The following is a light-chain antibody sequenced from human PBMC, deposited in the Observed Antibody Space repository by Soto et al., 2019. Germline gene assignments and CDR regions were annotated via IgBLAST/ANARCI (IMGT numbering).Light chain of an antibody. Sequence: QSALTQPASVSGSPGQSITISCTGTSRDVDAYNYVSWYQQYPGKAPKLMIYDVSNRPSGVSNSFSGSKSGNTASLTISGLQAEDEADYYCGSYTTSSNYVFGTGTKVTVL. V-gene: IGLV2-14*01. CDR3: GSYTTSSNYV. CDR1: SRDVDAYNY. CDR2: DVS. J-gene: IGLJ1*01.